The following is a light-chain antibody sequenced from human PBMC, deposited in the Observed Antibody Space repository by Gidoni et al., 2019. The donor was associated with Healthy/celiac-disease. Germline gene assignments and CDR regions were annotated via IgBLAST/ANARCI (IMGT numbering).Light chain of an antibody. J-gene: IGLJ2*01. Sequence: SYELTQPPSVSVSPGQTASITCPGDKLGDKYARWYQQKPGQSPVLVIYQDSKRPSGIPERFSGSNSGNTATLTISGTQAMDEADYYCQAWDSSTVVFGGGTKLTVL. CDR2: QDS. CDR3: QAWDSSTVV. CDR1: KLGDKY. V-gene: IGLV3-1*01.